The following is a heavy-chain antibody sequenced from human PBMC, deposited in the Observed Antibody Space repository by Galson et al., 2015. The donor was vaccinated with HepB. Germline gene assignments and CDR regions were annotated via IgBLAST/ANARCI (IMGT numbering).Heavy chain of an antibody. D-gene: IGHD2-15*01. CDR1: GYTLSELS. CDR3: ATPRAYCSGDSCWVFDY. CDR2: FDPEDGET. J-gene: IGHJ4*02. Sequence: SVKVSCKVSGYTLSELSMHWVRQAPGKGLEWMGGFDPEDGETINAQNFQGRVTMTEDRSTDTVYMELSSLGSEDTAVYYCATPRAYCSGDSCWVFDYWGQGTLVTVSS. V-gene: IGHV1-24*01.